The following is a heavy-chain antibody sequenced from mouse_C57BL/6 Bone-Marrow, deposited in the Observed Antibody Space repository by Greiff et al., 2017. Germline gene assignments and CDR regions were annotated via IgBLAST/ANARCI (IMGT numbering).Heavy chain of an antibody. V-gene: IGHV1-59*01. D-gene: IGHD2-3*01. CDR2: IDPSDSYT. Sequence: QVQLQQPGAELVRPGTSVKLSCKASGYTFTSYWMHWVKQRPGQGLEWIGVIDPSDSYTNYNQKFKGKATLTVDTSSSTAYMQLSSLTSEDSAVYYCARTDGYSGGWGQGTLVTVSA. J-gene: IGHJ3*01. CDR3: ARTDGYSGG. CDR1: GYTFTSYW.